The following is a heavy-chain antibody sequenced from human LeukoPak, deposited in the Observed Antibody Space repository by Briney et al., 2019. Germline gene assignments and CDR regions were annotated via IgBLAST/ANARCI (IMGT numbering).Heavy chain of an antibody. CDR2: IYYSGST. V-gene: IGHV4-61*01. Sequence: SETLSLTCTVSGGSVSSGSYYWRWIRQPPGKGLEWIGYIYYSGSTNYNPSLKSRVTISVDTSKNQFSLKLSSVTAADTAVYYCARDHGGYYDSSGYSWGQGTLVTVSS. CDR1: GGSVSSGSYY. CDR3: ARDHGGYYDSSGYS. J-gene: IGHJ5*02. D-gene: IGHD3-22*01.